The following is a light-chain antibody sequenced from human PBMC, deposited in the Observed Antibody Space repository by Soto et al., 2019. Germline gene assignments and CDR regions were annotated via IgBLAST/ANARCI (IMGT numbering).Light chain of an antibody. CDR3: QQYGDSSWT. Sequence: EVVLTQSPGTLSSSPGERATLSCRASQSVSSSYLAWYQHKPGQAPRLLIYASSSRATGIPDRFGGSGSGTDFTLTISRLEPEDSAVYYCQQYGDSSWTFGQGTKVDIK. CDR1: QSVSSSY. CDR2: ASS. J-gene: IGKJ1*01. V-gene: IGKV3-20*01.